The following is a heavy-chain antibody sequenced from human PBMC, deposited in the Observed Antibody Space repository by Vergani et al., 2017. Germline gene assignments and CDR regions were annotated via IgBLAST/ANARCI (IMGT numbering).Heavy chain of an antibody. J-gene: IGHJ4*02. V-gene: IGHV5-51*01. Sequence: EVQLVQSGAEVKKPGESLKISCKGSGYSFTSYWIGWVRQMPGKGREWMGIIYPGDSDTRYSPSFQGQVTISADKSISTAYLQWCSLQASDTAMYYCATHPAHRLAAAGTLGVFDYWGQGTLVTVSS. D-gene: IGHD6-13*01. CDR1: GYSFTSYW. CDR3: ATHPAHRLAAAGTLGVFDY. CDR2: IYPGDSDT.